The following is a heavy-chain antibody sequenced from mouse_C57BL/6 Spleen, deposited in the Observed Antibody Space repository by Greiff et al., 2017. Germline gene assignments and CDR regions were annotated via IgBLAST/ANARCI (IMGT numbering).Heavy chain of an antibody. D-gene: IGHD1-1*01. CDR2: IDPSDSET. J-gene: IGHJ3*01. CDR3: ARGVIRTGFAY. CDR1: GYTFTSYW. Sequence: QVQLQQPGAELVRPGSSVKLSCKASGYTFTSYWMHWVKQRPIQGLEWIGNIDPSDSETHYNQKFKDKATLTVDKSSSTAYMQLSSLTSEDSAVYYCARGVIRTGFAYWGQGTLVTVSA. V-gene: IGHV1-52*01.